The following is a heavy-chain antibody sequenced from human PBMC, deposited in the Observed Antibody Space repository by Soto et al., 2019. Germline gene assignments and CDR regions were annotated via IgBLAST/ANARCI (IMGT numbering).Heavy chain of an antibody. CDR2: VNPNGGST. CDR3: ARGLASGDY. Sequence: QVQLVQSGAEVKEPGASVKISCKGSGYTFTNFYIHWVRQAPGQGLEWMGIVNPNGGSTNYAQNFKGRITISRDTSTSTVYMDLSSLRSEDTAVYYCARGLASGDYWGQGTPVTVSS. D-gene: IGHD6-6*01. CDR1: GYTFTNFY. J-gene: IGHJ4*02. V-gene: IGHV1-46*01.